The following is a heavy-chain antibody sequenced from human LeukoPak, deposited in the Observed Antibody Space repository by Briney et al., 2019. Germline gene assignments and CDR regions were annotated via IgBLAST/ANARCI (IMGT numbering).Heavy chain of an antibody. D-gene: IGHD6-19*01. V-gene: IGHV3-7*01. CDR3: ATHSDWRFDF. J-gene: IGHJ4*02. CDR2: IKPDGSAA. Sequence: GGSLRLSCAASGFRFSNYAMNWVRQAPGKGLEWLASIKPDGSAAIYVDSMKGRFTISRDNAKNSLYLQMNSLTVEDTAVYYCATHSDWRFDFWGQGTLVTVSS. CDR1: GFRFSNYA.